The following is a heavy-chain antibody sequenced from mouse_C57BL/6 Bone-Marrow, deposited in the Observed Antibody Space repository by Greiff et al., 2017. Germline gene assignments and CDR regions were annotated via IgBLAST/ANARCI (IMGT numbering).Heavy chain of an antibody. Sequence: QVQLQQPGAELVRPGSSVKLSCKASGYTFTSYWMDWVKQRPGQGLEWIGNIYPSDSETHYNQQFKDKATLTVDKSSSTAYMQLSSLTSEDSAVYYCARGGRRYFDVWGTGTTVTVSS. V-gene: IGHV1-61*01. J-gene: IGHJ1*03. CDR2: IYPSDSET. D-gene: IGHD1-1*01. CDR3: ARGGRRYFDV. CDR1: GYTFTSYW.